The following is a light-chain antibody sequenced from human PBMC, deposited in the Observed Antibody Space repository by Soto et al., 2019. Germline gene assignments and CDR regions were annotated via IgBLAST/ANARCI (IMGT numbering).Light chain of an antibody. V-gene: IGLV2-14*01. J-gene: IGLJ3*02. Sequence: QSALTQPASVSGSPGQSITISCTGTSSDVGGYNYVSWYQQHPGKAPKLMIYEVSNRPSGVSNRFSGSRSGNTASLTISGLQAEDEADHYCNSYTSSSTWVFGGGTKLTVL. CDR3: NSYTSSSTWV. CDR2: EVS. CDR1: SSDVGGYNY.